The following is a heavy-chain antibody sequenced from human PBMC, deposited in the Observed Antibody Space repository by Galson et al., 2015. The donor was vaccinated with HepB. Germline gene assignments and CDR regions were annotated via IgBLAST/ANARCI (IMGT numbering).Heavy chain of an antibody. CDR1: GFTFSDYA. J-gene: IGHJ5*02. Sequence: SLRLSCAASGFTFSDYAMTWVRQAPGKGPEWVSSISRTGGNTFNADSVQGRFTISRDTPKNTLHLQMNSLRVDDTAVYYCAKGPRGDYINSPPNWFDTWGQGTLVTVSS. CDR2: ISRTGGNT. CDR3: AKGPRGDYINSPPNWFDT. D-gene: IGHD4-11*01. V-gene: IGHV3-23*01.